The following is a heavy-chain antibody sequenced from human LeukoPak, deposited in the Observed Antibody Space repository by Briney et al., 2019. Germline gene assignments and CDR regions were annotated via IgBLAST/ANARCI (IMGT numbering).Heavy chain of an antibody. V-gene: IGHV4-39*01. CDR1: GGSISSSSYY. CDR2: IYYSGST. J-gene: IGHJ4*02. Sequence: SETLSLTCTVSGGSISSSSYYWGWIRQPPGKGLEWIGSIYYSGSTYYNPSLKSRVTISVDTSKNQFSPKLSSVTAADTAVYYCARLTTVAYYFDYWGQGTLVTVSS. D-gene: IGHD4-17*01. CDR3: ARLTTVAYYFDY.